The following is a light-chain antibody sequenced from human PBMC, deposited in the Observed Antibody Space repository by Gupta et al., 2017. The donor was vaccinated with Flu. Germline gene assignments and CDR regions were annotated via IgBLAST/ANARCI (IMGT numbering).Light chain of an antibody. CDR2: GAS. Sequence: EIVLPQSPGTLSLSPGARATLSCRASQSVSRDYLAWYQQKPGQAPRLLIYGASSRATGIPDRFSGSGSGTDFSFTISGLEPEDSAMYYCQQYGGAPDTFGRGTRLEIK. V-gene: IGKV3-20*01. J-gene: IGKJ5*01. CDR1: QSVSRDY. CDR3: QQYGGAPDT.